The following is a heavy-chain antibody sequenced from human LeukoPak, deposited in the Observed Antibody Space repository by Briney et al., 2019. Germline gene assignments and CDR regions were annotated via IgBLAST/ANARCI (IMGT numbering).Heavy chain of an antibody. V-gene: IGHV5-51*01. CDR2: IYPGDSDT. CDR3: ARPGKNYGDYVGYFDY. J-gene: IGHJ4*02. CDR1: GYSFTSYW. D-gene: IGHD4-17*01. Sequence: GESLKISCKGSGYSFTSYWIGWVRQMPGRGLEWMGIIYPGDSDTRYSPSFQGQVTISADKSIGTAYLQWSSLKASDTAMYYCARPGKNYGDYVGYFDYWGQGTLVTVSS.